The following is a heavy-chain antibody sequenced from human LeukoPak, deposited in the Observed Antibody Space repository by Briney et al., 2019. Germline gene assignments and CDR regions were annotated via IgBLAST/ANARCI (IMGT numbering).Heavy chain of an antibody. Sequence: SQTLSLTCAISGDSVSSNSAAWNWIRQSPSRGLEWLGRTYYRSKWYNDYAVSVKSRITINPDTSKNQFSLQLNSVTPEDTAVYYCAREYYDFWSGYNYFDYWGQGTLVTVSS. CDR2: TYYRSKWYN. V-gene: IGHV6-1*01. CDR1: GDSVSSNSAA. J-gene: IGHJ4*02. D-gene: IGHD3-3*01. CDR3: AREYYDFWSGYNYFDY.